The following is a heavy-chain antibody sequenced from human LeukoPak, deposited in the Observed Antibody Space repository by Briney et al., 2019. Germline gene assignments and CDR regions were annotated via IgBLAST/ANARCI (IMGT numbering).Heavy chain of an antibody. CDR3: ASDRGWMNTPINWFDP. CDR1: GGSISSGDYY. CDR2: IYYSGST. J-gene: IGHJ5*02. D-gene: IGHD5-12*01. Sequence: SETPSLTCTVSGGSISSGDYYWSWIRQPPGKGLEWIGYIYYSGSTYYNPSLKSRVTISVDTSRNQFSLKLSSVTAADTAVYYCASDRGWMNTPINWFDPWGQGTLVTVSS. V-gene: IGHV4-30-4*01.